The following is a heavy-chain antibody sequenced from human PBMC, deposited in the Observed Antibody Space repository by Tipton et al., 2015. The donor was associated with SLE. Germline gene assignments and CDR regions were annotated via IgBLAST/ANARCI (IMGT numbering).Heavy chain of an antibody. J-gene: IGHJ4*02. CDR3: AREPTMWGYFEY. Sequence: TLSLTCTVSGGSISSHYWSWIRQPPGKGLEWIGYIYYTGSTNYNPSLRSRVTIAVDTSKNQFSLKMSSVTAEDTAVYYCAREPTMWGYFEYWGQGTLVAVSS. CDR1: GGSISSHY. D-gene: IGHD5-12*01. CDR2: IYYTGST. V-gene: IGHV4-59*11.